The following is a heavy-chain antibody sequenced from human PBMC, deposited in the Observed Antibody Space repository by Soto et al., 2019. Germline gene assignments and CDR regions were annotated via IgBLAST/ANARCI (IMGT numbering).Heavy chain of an antibody. CDR1: GFTLSGYA. CDR2: ISSNGVGT. Sequence: GGSLRLSCAASGFTLSGYAMDWVRQAPGKGLKYVSGISSNGVGTYYANSVQGRFTISRDNSKNTVYLQMGSLRPEDMAVYYCARRARPDFYYMDVWGKGTTVTVSS. V-gene: IGHV3-64*01. D-gene: IGHD6-6*01. CDR3: ARRARPDFYYMDV. J-gene: IGHJ6*03.